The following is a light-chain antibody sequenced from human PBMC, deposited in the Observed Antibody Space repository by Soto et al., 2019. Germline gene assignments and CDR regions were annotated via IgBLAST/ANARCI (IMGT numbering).Light chain of an antibody. CDR2: EVS. CDR3: CSYAGSSTLGV. CDR1: SSDVGSYSL. V-gene: IGLV2-23*02. Sequence: QSVLTQPASVSGSPGQSITISCTGTSSDVGSYSLVSWYQQHPGKAPKLMIYEVSKRPSGVSNRFSGSKSGNTASLTISGLQAEDEADYYCCSYAGSSTLGVFGTGTKVPS. J-gene: IGLJ1*01.